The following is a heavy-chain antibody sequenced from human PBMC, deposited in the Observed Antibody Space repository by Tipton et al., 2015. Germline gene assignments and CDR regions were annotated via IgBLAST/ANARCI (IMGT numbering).Heavy chain of an antibody. V-gene: IGHV3-23*01. CDR3: AKERSYYSFWSGYYQGAFDS. CDR2: ISDSGGSP. CDR1: GFTFSNYE. D-gene: IGHD3-3*01. J-gene: IGHJ4*02. Sequence: SRRLSCEASGFTFSNYEMSWVRQTPGKGLEWVSVISDSGGSPYYADSVKGRFSISRDNSKNTLYLRMNSLRAEDTAVYYCAKERSYYSFWSGYYQGAFDSWGQGTLVTVSS.